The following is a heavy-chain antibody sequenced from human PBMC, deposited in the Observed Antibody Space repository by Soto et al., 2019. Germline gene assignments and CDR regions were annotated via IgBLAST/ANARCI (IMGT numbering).Heavy chain of an antibody. CDR2: IIPIFGTA. J-gene: IGHJ4*02. V-gene: IGHV1-69*01. CDR1: GGTFSSYA. D-gene: IGHD3-10*01. Sequence: QVQLVQSGAEVKKPGSSVKVSCKASGGTFSSYAISWVRQAPGQGLEWMGGIIPIFGTANYAQKFQGRVRITADESTSTAYKELSSLRSEDTAVYYCARDSLLCFGHSTYYFDWWGQGTLVTVSS. CDR3: ARDSLLCFGHSTYYFDW.